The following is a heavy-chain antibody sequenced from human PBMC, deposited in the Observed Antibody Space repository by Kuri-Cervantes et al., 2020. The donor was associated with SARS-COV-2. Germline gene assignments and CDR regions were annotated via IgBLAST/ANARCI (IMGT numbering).Heavy chain of an antibody. CDR1: GGSISSGDYY. D-gene: IGHD2-15*01. CDR2: IFYRGSA. Sequence: SETLSLTCTVSGGSISSGDYYWSWIRQPPGKGLEWIGYIFYRGSAYYNPSPKSRLSMSVDTSKNQFALKLSSVTAADTAVYYCARDLKRGGQAYYYMDVWGKGTTVTVSS. V-gene: IGHV4-30-4*08. J-gene: IGHJ6*03. CDR3: ARDLKRGGQAYYYMDV.